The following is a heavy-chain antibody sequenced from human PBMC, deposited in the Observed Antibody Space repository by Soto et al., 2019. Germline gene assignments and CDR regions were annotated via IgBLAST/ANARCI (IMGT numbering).Heavy chain of an antibody. Sequence: QVQLQQSGPGLVKPSQTLSLACAISGDSVSTNGVAWNWIRLSPSRGLEWLGRTYYRAKWNTDYALSMKGRITINPDTSKNQFSLQLNSVTPEDTAVYYCARGKHSTFDIWGQGTMVAVSS. CDR2: TYYRAKWNT. J-gene: IGHJ3*02. CDR3: ARGKHSTFDI. D-gene: IGHD6-13*01. V-gene: IGHV6-1*01. CDR1: GDSVSTNGVA.